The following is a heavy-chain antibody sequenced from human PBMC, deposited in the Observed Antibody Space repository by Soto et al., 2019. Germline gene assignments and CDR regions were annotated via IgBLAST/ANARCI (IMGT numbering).Heavy chain of an antibody. V-gene: IGHV1-3*01. J-gene: IGHJ4*02. CDR1: GYTFTSYA. Sequence: GASVKVSCKASGYTFTSYAMHWVRQAPGQRLEWMGWINAGNGNTKYSQKFQGRVTITRDTSASTAYMELSSLRSEDTAVYYCARTRIVATISCFDYWGQGSLVTVYS. CDR2: INAGNGNT. D-gene: IGHD5-12*01. CDR3: ARTRIVATISCFDY.